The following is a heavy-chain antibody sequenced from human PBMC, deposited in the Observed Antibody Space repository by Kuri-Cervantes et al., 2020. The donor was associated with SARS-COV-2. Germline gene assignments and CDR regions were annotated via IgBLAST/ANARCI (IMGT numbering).Heavy chain of an antibody. D-gene: IGHD2-15*01. CDR1: GFTFSSYS. V-gene: IGHV3-21*01. CDR3: ARDVGYCSGGSCSDYYGMDV. CDR2: ISSSSSYI. Sequence: GESLKISCAASGFTFSSYSMNWVRQAPGKGLEWVSSISSSSSYIYYADSVKGRFTISRDNAKSSLYLQMNSLRAEDTAVYYCARDVGYCSGGSCSDYYGMDVWGQGTTVTVSS. J-gene: IGHJ6*02.